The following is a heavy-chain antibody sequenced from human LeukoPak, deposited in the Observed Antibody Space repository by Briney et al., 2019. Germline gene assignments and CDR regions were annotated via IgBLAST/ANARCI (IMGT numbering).Heavy chain of an antibody. D-gene: IGHD6-13*01. J-gene: IGHJ4*02. Sequence: PVGSLRLSCAASGFTFSSYAMSWVRQAPGKGLEWVSAISGSGGSTYYADSVKGRFTISRDNSKNTLYLQMNSLRAEDTAVYYCAKDLRQLVLGGYWGQGTLVTVSS. CDR1: GFTFSSYA. V-gene: IGHV3-23*01. CDR3: AKDLRQLVLGGY. CDR2: ISGSGGST.